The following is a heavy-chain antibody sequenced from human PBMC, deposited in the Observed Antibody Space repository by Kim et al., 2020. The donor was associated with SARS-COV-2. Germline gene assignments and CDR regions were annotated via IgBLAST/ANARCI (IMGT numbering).Heavy chain of an antibody. CDR1: GFTFSSYS. D-gene: IGHD5-18*01. J-gene: IGHJ4*02. V-gene: IGHV3-21*01. CDR3: ARDGGRGYSYDGYEGYFDY. CDR2: ISSSSSYI. Sequence: GGSLRLSCAASGFTFSSYSMNWVRQAPGKGLEWVSSISSSSSYIDYADSVKGRFTISRDNAKNSLYLQRNSLRAEDTAVYYCARDGGRGYSYDGYEGYFDYWGQGTLVTVSS.